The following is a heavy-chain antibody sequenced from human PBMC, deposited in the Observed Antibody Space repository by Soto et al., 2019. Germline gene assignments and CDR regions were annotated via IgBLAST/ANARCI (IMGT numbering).Heavy chain of an antibody. Sequence: ASVKVSCKVSGYTLTELSMHWVRQAPGKGLEWMGGFDPEDGDTIYAQKFQGRVTMTRDTSTSTVYMELSSLRSEDTAVYYCARDVPYSSSWYYNYYYGMDVWGQGTTVTVSS. D-gene: IGHD6-13*01. CDR2: FDPEDGDT. CDR3: ARDVPYSSSWYYNYYYGMDV. J-gene: IGHJ6*02. CDR1: GYTLTELS. V-gene: IGHV1-24*01.